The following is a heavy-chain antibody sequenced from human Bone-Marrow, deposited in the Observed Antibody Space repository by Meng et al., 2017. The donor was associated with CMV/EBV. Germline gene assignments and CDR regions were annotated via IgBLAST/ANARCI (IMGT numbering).Heavy chain of an antibody. CDR2: INHSGST. D-gene: IGHD4-17*01. CDR3: ARPDYGDYTPYNWFDP. Sequence: YGGSFSGYYWSWIRQPPGKGLEWIGEINHSGSTNYNPSLKGRVTISVDTSKNQFSLKLSSVTAADTAVYYCARPDYGDYTPYNWFDPWGQGTLVTVSS. V-gene: IGHV4-34*01. CDR1: GGSFSGYY. J-gene: IGHJ5*02.